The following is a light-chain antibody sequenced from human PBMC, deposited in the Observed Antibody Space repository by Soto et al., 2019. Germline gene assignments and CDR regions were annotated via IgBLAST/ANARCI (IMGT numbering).Light chain of an antibody. CDR2: AAS. V-gene: IGKV1-12*01. J-gene: IGKJ4*01. Sequence: DIQMTQSPSSVSASVGDRVTITCRASQGISSWLAWYQQRRGKAPKLLIYAASSLQSGVPSRFSGSGSGTDXXXXXXXXXXEDFATYYCXXANSFPLTFGGGTKVEIK. CDR1: QGISSW. CDR3: XXANSFPLT.